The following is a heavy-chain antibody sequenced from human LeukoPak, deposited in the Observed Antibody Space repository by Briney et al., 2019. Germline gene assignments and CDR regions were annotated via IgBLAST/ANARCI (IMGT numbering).Heavy chain of an antibody. Sequence: GGSLRLSCAASGFIFSTHSMSWVRQSPGKGLEWVSSISSGSSHIYYADSMKGRFTISRDNARNSLFLQMNSLRAEDTAVYYCVRDFRTQLDGYSPPYHFDFWGQGALVTVSS. CDR1: GFIFSTHS. D-gene: IGHD5-24*01. CDR2: ISSGSSHI. CDR3: VRDFRTQLDGYSPPYHFDF. J-gene: IGHJ4*02. V-gene: IGHV3-21*01.